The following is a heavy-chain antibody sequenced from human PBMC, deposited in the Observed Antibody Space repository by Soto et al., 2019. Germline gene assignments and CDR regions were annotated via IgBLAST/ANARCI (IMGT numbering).Heavy chain of an antibody. J-gene: IGHJ3*02. Sequence: QVQLVESGGGVVQPGRSLRLSCAASGFTFSSYGMHWVRQAPGRGLEWVAVISYDGSNKYYADSVKGRFTISRDNSKNTLYLQMHSLRAEDTAVSYCAKDVGQWLAYDAFDIWGQGRMVTVSS. V-gene: IGHV3-30*18. CDR2: ISYDGSNK. CDR1: GFTFSSYG. CDR3: AKDVGQWLAYDAFDI. D-gene: IGHD6-19*01.